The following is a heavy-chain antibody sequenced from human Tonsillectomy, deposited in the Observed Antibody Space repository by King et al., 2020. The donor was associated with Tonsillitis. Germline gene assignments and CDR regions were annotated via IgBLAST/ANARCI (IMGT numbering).Heavy chain of an antibody. CDR2: VNHSGST. D-gene: IGHD3-22*01. J-gene: IGHJ4*02. Sequence: VQLQQWGAGLLKPSETLSLTCAVYGGSFSGYYWSWFRQPPGKGLEWIGEVNHSGSTNYNPSLKSRVTISVDTSKNQFSLKLSSVTAADTAVYYCARGRYYDSSGYYYRLFYFDYWGQGTLVTVSS. V-gene: IGHV4-34*01. CDR3: ARGRYYDSSGYYYRLFYFDY. CDR1: GGSFSGYY.